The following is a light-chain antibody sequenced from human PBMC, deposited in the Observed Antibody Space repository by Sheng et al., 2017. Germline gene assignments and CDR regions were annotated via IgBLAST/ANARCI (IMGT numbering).Light chain of an antibody. CDR1: QSVSSN. CDR3: QQYGRSPWT. Sequence: EIVMTQSPATLSLSPGERATLSCRASQSVSSNVAWYQQKPGQAPRLLIYGASTRATGIPDRFTGSGSGTDFTLTITRLEPEDFAVYYCQQYGRSPWTFGQGTKVEIK. J-gene: IGKJ1*01. CDR2: GAS. V-gene: IGKV3-20*01.